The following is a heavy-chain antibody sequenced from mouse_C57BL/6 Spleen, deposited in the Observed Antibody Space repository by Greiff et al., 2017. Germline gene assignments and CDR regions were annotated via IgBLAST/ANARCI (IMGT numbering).Heavy chain of an antibody. V-gene: IGHV5-17*01. D-gene: IGHD2-4*01. Sequence: DVHLVESGGGLVKPGGSLKLSCAASGFTFSDYGMHWVRQAPEKGLEWVAYISSGSSTIYYADTVKGRFTISRDNAKNTLFLQMTSLRSEDTAMXYCARRYDYESWYFDVWGTGTTVTVSS. CDR2: ISSGSSTI. CDR3: ARRYDYESWYFDV. J-gene: IGHJ1*03. CDR1: GFTFSDYG.